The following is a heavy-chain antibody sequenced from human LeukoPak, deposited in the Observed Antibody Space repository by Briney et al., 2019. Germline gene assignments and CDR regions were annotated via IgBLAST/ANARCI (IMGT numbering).Heavy chain of an antibody. V-gene: IGHV4-59*01. J-gene: IGHJ6*03. Sequence: SETLSLTCTVSGGSINNYYWSWIRQPPGRGLEWIGYIYYSGSTNYNPSLKSRVTISVDTSKNQFSLKLSSVTAADTAVYYCARGGGTRYYYYYYMDVWGKGTTVTVSS. CDR2: IYYSGST. CDR1: GGSINNYY. D-gene: IGHD1-1*01. CDR3: ARGGGTRYYYYYYMDV.